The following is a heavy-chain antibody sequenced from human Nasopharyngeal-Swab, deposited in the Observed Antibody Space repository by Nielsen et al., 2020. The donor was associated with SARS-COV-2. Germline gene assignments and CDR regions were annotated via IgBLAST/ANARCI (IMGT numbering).Heavy chain of an antibody. J-gene: IGHJ6*02. Sequence: GGSLRLSCAASGFTFSDYYMSWIRQAPGKGLEWVSYISSSSSYTNYADSVKGRFTISRDNAKNSLYLQMNSLRAEDTAVYYCARGYDFWSGYYRHYYGMDVWGQGTTVTVSS. CDR1: GFTFSDYY. D-gene: IGHD3-3*01. V-gene: IGHV3-11*05. CDR3: ARGYDFWSGYYRHYYGMDV. CDR2: ISSSSSYT.